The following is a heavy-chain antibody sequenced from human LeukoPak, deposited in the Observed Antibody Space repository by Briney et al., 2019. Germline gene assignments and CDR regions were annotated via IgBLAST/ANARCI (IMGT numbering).Heavy chain of an antibody. J-gene: IGHJ4*02. Sequence: ASVKVSCKASGYTFTSYYMHWVRQAPGQGLEWMGIINPRGGSTSYAQKFQGRVTMTRDTSTSTVYMELSSLRSEDTAVYYCASATYYYDSSGYFDYWGQGTLVTVSS. CDR2: INPRGGST. CDR3: ASATYYYDSSGYFDY. V-gene: IGHV1-46*01. CDR1: GYTFTSYY. D-gene: IGHD3-22*01.